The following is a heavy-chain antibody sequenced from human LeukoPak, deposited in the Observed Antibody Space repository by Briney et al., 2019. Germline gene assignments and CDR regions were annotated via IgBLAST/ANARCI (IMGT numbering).Heavy chain of an antibody. J-gene: IGHJ4*02. CDR3: ASVLSRLYDY. CDR2: IYYSGST. V-gene: IGHV4-30-4*02. Sequence: SETLSLTCTVSGGSISSGDYYWRWIRQPPGKGLEWIGYIYYSGSTYYNPSLKSRVTISVDTSKNQFSLKLSSVTAADTAVYYCASVLSRLYDYWGQGTLVTVSS. CDR1: GGSISSGDYY. D-gene: IGHD2-8*01.